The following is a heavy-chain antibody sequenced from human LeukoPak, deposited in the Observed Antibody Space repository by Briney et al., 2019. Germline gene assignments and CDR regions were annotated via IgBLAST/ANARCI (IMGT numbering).Heavy chain of an antibody. V-gene: IGHV1-69*05. CDR3: ARDRDITMVRGVIISPSWFDP. D-gene: IGHD3-10*01. CDR1: GGTFSSYA. J-gene: IGHJ5*02. CDR2: IIPIFGTA. Sequence: SVKVSCKASGGTFSSYAISWVRQAPGQGLEWMGGIIPIFGTANYAQKFQGRVTITTDESTNTAYMELSSLRSEDTAVYYCARDRDITMVRGVIISPSWFDPWGQGTLVTVSS.